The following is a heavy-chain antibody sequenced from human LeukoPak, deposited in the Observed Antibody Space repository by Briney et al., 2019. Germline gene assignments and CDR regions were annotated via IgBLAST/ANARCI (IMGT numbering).Heavy chain of an antibody. CDR1: GGSISSYY. D-gene: IGHD3-10*01. J-gene: IGHJ1*01. Sequence: SETLSLTCTVSGGSISSYYWSWIRQPPGGGLEWIGYIYYSGSTNYNPSLKSRVTISVDTSKNQFSLKLSSVTAADTAVYYCARHHPHLRLENGQYYYGSGSYSPRRGYFQHWGQGTLVTVSS. CDR3: ARHHPHLRLENGQYYYGSGSYSPRRGYFQH. V-gene: IGHV4-59*08. CDR2: IYYSGST.